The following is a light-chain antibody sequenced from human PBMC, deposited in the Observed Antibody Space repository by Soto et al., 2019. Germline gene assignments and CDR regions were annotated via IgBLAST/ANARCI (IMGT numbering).Light chain of an antibody. CDR2: LGS. CDR3: MQALQTPLT. Sequence: DIVMTQSPLSLPVTPGEPASISCRSSQSLLHSNGYNYLDWYLQKPGQSPQLLIYLGSNRSSGVPDRFSGSGSGTDFTLKISRVDAEDVGDYYCMQALQTPLTFGGGTKVEIK. CDR1: QSLLHSNGYNY. V-gene: IGKV2-28*01. J-gene: IGKJ4*01.